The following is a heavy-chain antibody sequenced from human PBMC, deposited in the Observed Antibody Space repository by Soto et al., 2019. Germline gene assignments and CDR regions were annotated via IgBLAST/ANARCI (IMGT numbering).Heavy chain of an antibody. J-gene: IGHJ5*02. Sequence: ASVKVSFKASGYTFTSYYMHWLRQAPGQGLEWMGIINPSGGSTSYAQKFQGRVTMTRDTSTSTVYMELSSLRSEDTAVYYCARDGQYYYDSSGYYYLGWFDPWGQGTLVTVSS. CDR3: ARDGQYYYDSSGYYYLGWFDP. CDR2: INPSGGST. CDR1: GYTFTSYY. V-gene: IGHV1-46*01. D-gene: IGHD3-22*01.